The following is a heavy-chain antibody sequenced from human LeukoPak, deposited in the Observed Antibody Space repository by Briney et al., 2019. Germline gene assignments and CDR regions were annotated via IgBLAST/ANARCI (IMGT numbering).Heavy chain of an antibody. CDR1: GYTFTSYG. CDR2: ISAYNGNT. J-gene: IGHJ5*02. CDR3: ARGLYYGSGSYDWFDP. D-gene: IGHD3-10*01. Sequence: ASVTVSCKASGYTFTSYGISGVRQAPGQGREGMGWISAYNGNTNYAQKLQGRVTITTDTSTSTAYMELRSLRSDDTAVYYCARGLYYGSGSYDWFDPWGQGTLVTVSS. V-gene: IGHV1-18*01.